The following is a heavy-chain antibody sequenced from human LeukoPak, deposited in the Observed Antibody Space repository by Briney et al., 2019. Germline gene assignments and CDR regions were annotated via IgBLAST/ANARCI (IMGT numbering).Heavy chain of an antibody. CDR1: GFTFSSYA. V-gene: IGHV3-48*04. CDR2: ISSSGSTI. Sequence: GGSLRLSCAASGFTFSSYAMSWVRQAPGKGLEWVSYISSSGSTIYYADSVKGRFTISRDNAKNSLYLQMNSLRAEDTAVYYCARDRLWFGEERLDYWGQGTLVTVSS. CDR3: ARDRLWFGEERLDY. D-gene: IGHD3-10*01. J-gene: IGHJ4*02.